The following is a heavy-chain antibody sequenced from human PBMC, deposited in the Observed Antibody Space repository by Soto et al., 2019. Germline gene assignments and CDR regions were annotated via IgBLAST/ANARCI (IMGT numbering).Heavy chain of an antibody. D-gene: IGHD3-3*01. CDR3: ARGGGYDFRRQQAHPIDV. V-gene: IGHV4-59*01. CDR1: GDSISNFY. J-gene: IGHJ6*02. Sequence: PSETLSLTCTVSGDSISNFYWSWIRQSPGKRLEWIGYLYYTGSTNYNPSLKSRITISVDTSKNQFTLKLSSVTAADTAVYYCARGGGYDFRRQQAHPIDVWGQGTTVTVSS. CDR2: LYYTGST.